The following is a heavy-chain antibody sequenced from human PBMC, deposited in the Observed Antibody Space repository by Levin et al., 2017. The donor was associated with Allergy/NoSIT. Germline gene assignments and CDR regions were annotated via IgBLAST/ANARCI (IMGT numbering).Heavy chain of an antibody. Sequence: GESLKISCAASGFTLSSAWMSWVRQAPGKGLEWVGRVKTKSDGGTTDYAAPVKGRFTVSRDDTKNTVYPEMNSLEAEDTAVYYCTTYSSSSRPDIWGQGTMVTVSP. D-gene: IGHD6-6*01. CDR3: TTYSSSSRPDI. CDR2: VKTKSDGGTT. V-gene: IGHV3-15*01. J-gene: IGHJ3*02. CDR1: GFTLSSAW.